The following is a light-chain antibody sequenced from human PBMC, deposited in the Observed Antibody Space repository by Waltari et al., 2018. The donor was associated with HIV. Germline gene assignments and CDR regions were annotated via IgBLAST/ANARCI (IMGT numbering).Light chain of an antibody. V-gene: IGLV3-10*01. CDR1: ALPKKS. CDR2: EDS. Sequence: SYELTQTPSVSVSPGQTARITCPGDALPKKSAYWYQPKSAQAPVLVVYEDSKRPYGIPEIFSGSTSGTVATLTISGAQVEDEADFYCYSTDSSDKHGVFGGGTKLTVL. CDR3: YSTDSSDKHGV. J-gene: IGLJ2*01.